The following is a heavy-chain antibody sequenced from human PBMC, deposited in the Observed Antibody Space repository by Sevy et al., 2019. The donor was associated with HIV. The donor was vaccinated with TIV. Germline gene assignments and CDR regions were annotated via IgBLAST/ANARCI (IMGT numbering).Heavy chain of an antibody. V-gene: IGHV1-69*06. CDR3: ARGGEDYGGNSIGAFDI. D-gene: IGHD4-17*01. CDR2: IIPIFGTA. J-gene: IGHJ3*02. CDR1: GGTFSSYA. Sequence: ASVKVSCKASGGTFSSYAISWVRQAPGQGLEWMGGIIPIFGTANYAQKFQGRVTITADKSTSTAYMERSSLRSEDTAVYYCARGGEDYGGNSIGAFDIWGQGTMVTVSS.